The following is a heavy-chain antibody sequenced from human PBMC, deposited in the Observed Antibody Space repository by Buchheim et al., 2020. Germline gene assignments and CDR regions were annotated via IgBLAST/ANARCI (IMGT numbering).Heavy chain of an antibody. J-gene: IGHJ4*02. CDR1: GDSISSISSY. Sequence: QLQLQESGPGLVKPSETLSLTCAVSGDSISSISSYWGWIRQPPGKGLEWIGSISYTWSTYYNPSLKSPVTISVDTPKNQFSLKLNSVTAADTAVYYCARLSIYGGNSRTPPFDYWGKGTL. CDR2: ISYTWST. CDR3: ARLSIYGGNSRTPPFDY. D-gene: IGHD4-23*01. V-gene: IGHV4-39*01.